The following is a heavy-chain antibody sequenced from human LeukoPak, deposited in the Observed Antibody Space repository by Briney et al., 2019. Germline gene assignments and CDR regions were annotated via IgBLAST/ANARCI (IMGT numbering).Heavy chain of an antibody. Sequence: GGSLRLSCAASGFTFSSNWMTWVRQAPGNGLEWVANINQDGSEKYYADSVMGRFTISRNNARESLSLQMDSLMADDTAVIYSTRRFSTAVSSSVWSWGPKKHYSYHMDVWGKGTRVTVS. D-gene: IGHD6-19*01. V-gene: IGHV3-7*04. CDR3: TRRFSTAVSSSVWSWGPKKHYSYHMDV. CDR2: INQDGSEK. CDR1: GFTFSSNW. J-gene: IGHJ6*03.